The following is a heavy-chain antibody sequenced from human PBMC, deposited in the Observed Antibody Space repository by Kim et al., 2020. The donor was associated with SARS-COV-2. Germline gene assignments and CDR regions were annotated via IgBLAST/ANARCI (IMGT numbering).Heavy chain of an antibody. CDR3: ARGGRRELDREAY. CDR1: GFTFSSYA. D-gene: IGHD1-26*01. J-gene: IGHJ4*02. CDR2: ISYDGSNK. V-gene: IGHV3-30-3*01. Sequence: GGSLRLSCAASGFTFSSYAMHWVRQAPGKGLEWVAVISYDGSNKYYADSVKGRFTISRDNSKNTLYLQMNSLRAEDTAVYYCARGGRRELDREAYWGQGTLVTVSS.